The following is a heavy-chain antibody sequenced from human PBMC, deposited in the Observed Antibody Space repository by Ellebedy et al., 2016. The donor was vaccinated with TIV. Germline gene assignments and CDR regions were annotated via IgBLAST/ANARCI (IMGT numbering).Heavy chain of an antibody. CDR2: IIPILGIA. J-gene: IGHJ4*02. D-gene: IGHD1-26*01. Sequence: AASVKVSCKASGGTFSNYVISWVRQAPGQGLEWMGRIIPILGIANYAQRFQDRVKISEDNFTNTVYMEMSSLRSEDTAMYYCATGPPKWEVPLDLDSWGQGTLVIVSS. CDR3: ATGPPKWEVPLDLDS. CDR1: GGTFSNYV. V-gene: IGHV1-69*04.